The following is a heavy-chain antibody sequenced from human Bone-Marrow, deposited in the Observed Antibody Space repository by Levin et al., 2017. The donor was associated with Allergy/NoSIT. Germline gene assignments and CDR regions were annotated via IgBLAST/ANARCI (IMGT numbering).Heavy chain of an antibody. CDR1: GDSIISAIYY. CDR3: ARGRDSSGWGYNWFDP. Sequence: SQTLSLTCTVSGDSIISAIYYWTWLRQTPGKGLEWLGYIFYSGNTHYNPSLKSRLSLSVDTSRNQFSLKLSSVTAADTAVYYCARGRDSSGWGYNWFDPWGQGTLVTVSS. J-gene: IGHJ5*02. CDR2: IFYSGNT. V-gene: IGHV4-30-4*01. D-gene: IGHD6-19*01.